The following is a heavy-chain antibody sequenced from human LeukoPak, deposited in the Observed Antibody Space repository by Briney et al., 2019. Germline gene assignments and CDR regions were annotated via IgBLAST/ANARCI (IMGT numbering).Heavy chain of an antibody. CDR1: GFTLSSYA. CDR2: ISYDGSNK. D-gene: IGHD6-13*01. Sequence: GGSLRLSCAASGFTLSSYAMTWVRQAPGKGLEWVAVISYDGSNKYYADSVKGRFTISRDNSKNTLYLQMNSLRAEDTAVYYCARDRAAAGRILSPWYWGQGTLVTVSS. J-gene: IGHJ4*02. V-gene: IGHV3-30-3*01. CDR3: ARDRAAAGRILSPWY.